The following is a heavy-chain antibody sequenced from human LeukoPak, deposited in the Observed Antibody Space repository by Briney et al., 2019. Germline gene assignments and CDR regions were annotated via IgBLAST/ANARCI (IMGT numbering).Heavy chain of an antibody. Sequence: SVKVSCKASGGTFSSYAISWVRQAPGQGLEWMGGIIPIFGTANYAQKFQGRVTITADESTSTAYMELSSLRSDDTAVYYCARGGTSGWRTPNDDYWGQGTLVTVSS. CDR3: ARGGTSGWRTPNDDY. CDR1: GGTFSSYA. V-gene: IGHV1-69*13. D-gene: IGHD6-19*01. J-gene: IGHJ4*02. CDR2: IIPIFGTA.